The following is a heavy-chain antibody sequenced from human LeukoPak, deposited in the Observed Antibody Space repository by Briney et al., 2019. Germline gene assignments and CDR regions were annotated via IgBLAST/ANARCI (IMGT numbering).Heavy chain of an antibody. CDR1: GFTFSSYE. D-gene: IGHD3-22*01. CDR2: ISSSGSTI. V-gene: IGHV3-48*03. J-gene: IGHJ4*02. Sequence: HPGGSRRLSCAASGFTFSSYEMNWVRQAPGKGLEWVSYISSSGSTIYYADSVKGRFTISRDNAKNSLYLQMNSLRAEDTAVYYCARAKVRDYYDSEGAFDYWGQGTLVTVSS. CDR3: ARAKVRDYYDSEGAFDY.